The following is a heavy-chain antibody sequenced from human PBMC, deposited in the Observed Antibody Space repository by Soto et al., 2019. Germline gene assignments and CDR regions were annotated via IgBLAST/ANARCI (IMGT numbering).Heavy chain of an antibody. D-gene: IGHD3-16*01. CDR2: IFYRGST. V-gene: IGHV4-59*01. CDR1: GGSISDYY. Sequence: QVQLQESGPGLVKPSETLSLTCTVSGGSISDYYWSWIRQPPGKGLEWIGYIFYRGSTNYNPSLQSRVTISVDRSNNQFSLKLYSVTAADTAVYYCVRAPVGGLRLPGRLWFDPWGQGTLVTVSS. CDR3: VRAPVGGLRLPGRLWFDP. J-gene: IGHJ5*02.